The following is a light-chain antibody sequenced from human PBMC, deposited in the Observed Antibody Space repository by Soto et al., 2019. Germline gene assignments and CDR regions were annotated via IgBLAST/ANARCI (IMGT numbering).Light chain of an antibody. CDR1: QSVSSN. V-gene: IGKV3-15*01. Sequence: EIVMTQSPATLSVSPGERATLSCRASQSVSSNLAWYQQKPRQAPRLLIYGASTRATGIPARFSGSGSGTQFSLTITSLQSEYFAVYYCQQYNNSITFGQGTRLQMK. CDR3: QQYNNSIT. CDR2: GAS. J-gene: IGKJ5*01.